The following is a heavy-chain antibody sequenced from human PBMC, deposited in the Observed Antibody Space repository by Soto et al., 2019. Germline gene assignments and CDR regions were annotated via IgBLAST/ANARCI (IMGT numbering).Heavy chain of an antibody. CDR2: IYHSGST. CDR3: ARVPGDFWSGYYSWFDP. J-gene: IGHJ5*02. CDR1: DGSISSRGYS. V-gene: IGHV4-30-2*01. D-gene: IGHD3-3*01. Sequence: SDTCGVLDGSISSRGYSCSCIRQPPGKGLEWIGYIYHSGSTYYNPSLKSRVTISVDRSKNQFSLKMSSVTAADTAVYYCARVPGDFWSGYYSWFDPWGQGTLVTVS.